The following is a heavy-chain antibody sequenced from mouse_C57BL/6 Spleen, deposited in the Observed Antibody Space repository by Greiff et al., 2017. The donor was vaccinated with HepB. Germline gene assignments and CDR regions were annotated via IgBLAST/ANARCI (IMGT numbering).Heavy chain of an antibody. J-gene: IGHJ2*01. V-gene: IGHV14-4*01. Sequence: VQLQQSGAELVRPGASVKLSCTASGFNIKDDYMHWVKQRPEQGLEWIGWIDPENGDTEYASKFQGKATITADTSSNTAYLQLSSLTSEDTAVYYCTTLGRPYYFDDWGQGTTLTVSS. CDR2: IDPENGDT. D-gene: IGHD4-1*01. CDR3: TTLGRPYYFDD. CDR1: GFNIKDDY.